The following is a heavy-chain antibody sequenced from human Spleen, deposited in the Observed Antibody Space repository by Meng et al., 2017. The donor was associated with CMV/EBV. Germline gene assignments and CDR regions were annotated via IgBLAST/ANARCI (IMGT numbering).Heavy chain of an antibody. CDR2: LHYSGST. V-gene: IGHV4-31*03. CDR3: ARGAAAYP. J-gene: IGHJ5*02. Sequence: SLTCSVSGGSISSDGYYWSWIRQHPGKGLEWIGYLHYSGSTSYNPSLRSRVTISVDTSKNQFSLRLSSVTAADTAVYYCARGAAAYPWGRGILVTVSS. D-gene: IGHD6-25*01. CDR1: GGSISSDGYY.